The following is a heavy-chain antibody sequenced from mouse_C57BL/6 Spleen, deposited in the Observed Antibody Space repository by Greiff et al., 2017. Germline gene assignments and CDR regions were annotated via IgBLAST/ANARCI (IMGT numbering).Heavy chain of an antibody. V-gene: IGHV1-80*01. CDR2: IYPGDGDT. CDR3: ASYDGGGYFDV. CDR1: GYAFSSYW. D-gene: IGHD2-12*01. J-gene: IGHJ1*03. Sequence: QVHVKQSGAELVKPGASVKISCKASGYAFSSYWMNWVKQRPGKGLEWIGQIYPGDGDTNYNGKFKGKATLTADKSSSTAYMQLSSLTSEDSAVYFCASYDGGGYFDVWGTGTTVTVSS.